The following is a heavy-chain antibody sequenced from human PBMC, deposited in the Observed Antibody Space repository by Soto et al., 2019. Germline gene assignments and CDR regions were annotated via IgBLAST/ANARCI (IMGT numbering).Heavy chain of an antibody. V-gene: IGHV1-69*13. J-gene: IGHJ6*02. Sequence: ASVKVSCKASGGTFSSYAISWVRQAPGQGLEWMGGIIPIFGTANYAQKFQGRVTITADESTSTAYMELSSLRSEDTAVYYCARARSWNYDYYYYGMDVWGQGTTVTVSS. CDR3: ARARSWNYDYYYYGMDV. D-gene: IGHD3-3*01. CDR2: IIPIFGTA. CDR1: GGTFSSYA.